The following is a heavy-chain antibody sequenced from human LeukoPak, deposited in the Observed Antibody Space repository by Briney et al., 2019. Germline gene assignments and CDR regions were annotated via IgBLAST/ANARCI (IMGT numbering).Heavy chain of an antibody. V-gene: IGHV3-30*04. CDR3: ARDKDHAFDI. CDR1: GFTFSNYA. CDR2: ISSDGSNK. J-gene: IGHJ3*02. Sequence: GGSLRLSCTVSGFTFSNYAMHWVRQAPGKGLEWVAVISSDGSNKYYADSVKGRFTISRDNSKNTLYLQMNSLRFDDTAIYYCARDKDHAFDIWGQGTMVTVSS.